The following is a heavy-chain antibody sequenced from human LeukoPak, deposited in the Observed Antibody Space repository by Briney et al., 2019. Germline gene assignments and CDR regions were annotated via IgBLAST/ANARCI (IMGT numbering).Heavy chain of an antibody. J-gene: IGHJ2*01. V-gene: IGHV3-33*01. CDR1: GFTFSNYV. Sequence: GRSLRLSCAASGFTFSNYVLHWVRQAPGKGLQWVAVVWYDGSNEYYEDSMKGRFTVSRDTSKNTLDLQMNSLRGEDTAVYYCARTQRTDWFFDLWGRGTLVTVSS. CDR2: VWYDGSNE. CDR3: ARTQRTDWFFDL.